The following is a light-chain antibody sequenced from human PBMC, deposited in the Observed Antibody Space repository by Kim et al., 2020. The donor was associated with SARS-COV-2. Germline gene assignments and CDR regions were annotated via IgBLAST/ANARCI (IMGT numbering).Light chain of an antibody. CDR3: NSRDSSGNHWV. CDR2: GKN. Sequence: LGQTGRITCQADSLRSYYASWYQQKPGQAPVLVIYGKNNRPSGIPDRFSGSSSGNTASLTITGAQAEDEADYYCNSRDSSGNHWVFGGGTQLTVL. V-gene: IGLV3-19*01. J-gene: IGLJ3*02. CDR1: SLRSYY.